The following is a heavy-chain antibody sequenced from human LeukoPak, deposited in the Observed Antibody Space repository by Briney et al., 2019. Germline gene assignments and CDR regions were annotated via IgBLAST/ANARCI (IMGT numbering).Heavy chain of an antibody. Sequence: PSETLSLTCTVSGGSISNYYWSWIRQPAGKGLEWIGRIYAGGNTDHNPSLKSRVTMSVDSSKNQFSLRLSSVTAADTAVYYCAREHKVDDGDGYYYGYWGQGTLVTVSS. CDR2: IYAGGNT. D-gene: IGHD2-21*02. CDR1: GGSISNYY. V-gene: IGHV4-4*07. CDR3: AREHKVDDGDGYYYGY. J-gene: IGHJ4*02.